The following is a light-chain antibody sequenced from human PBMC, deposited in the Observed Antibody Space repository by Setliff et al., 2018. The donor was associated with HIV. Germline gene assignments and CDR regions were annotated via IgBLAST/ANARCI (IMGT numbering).Light chain of an antibody. J-gene: IGKJ4*01. CDR2: KAS. Sequence: DIQMTQSPSTLSASVGDRVTITCRASQSIGTWLAWYQQKSGKAPKLLIYKASDLESGVASRFSGSGSGTEFTLIIDSLQPDDFATYYCQQYDSPAVTFGGGTKVDIK. V-gene: IGKV1-5*03. CDR1: QSIGTW. CDR3: QQYDSPAVT.